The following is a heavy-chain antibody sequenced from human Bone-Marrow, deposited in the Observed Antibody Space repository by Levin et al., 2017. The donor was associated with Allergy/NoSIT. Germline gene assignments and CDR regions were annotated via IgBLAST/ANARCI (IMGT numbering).Heavy chain of an antibody. D-gene: IGHD2-21*01. V-gene: IGHV2-26*01. CDR2: IFSNDEKIAHILPNYEK. J-gene: IGHJ4*02. CDR1: GFSLSNPTMG. Sequence: NESGPTLVKPTETLTLTCTVSGFSLSNPTMGVSWIRQPPGKALEWLGHIFSNDEKIAHILPNYEKSFTSSLKTRLKISKDTSKSQVVLTMTNMDPVDTATYFCARIVRPSLTGDFYFDSWGQGTLVTVSS. CDR3: ARIVRPSLTGDFYFDS.